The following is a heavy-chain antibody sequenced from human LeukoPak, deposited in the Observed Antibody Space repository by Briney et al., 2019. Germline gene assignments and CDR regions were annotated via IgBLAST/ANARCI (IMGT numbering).Heavy chain of an antibody. Sequence: PSETLSLTCAVYGGSFSGYYWSWIRQPPGKGLEWIGEINHSGSTNYNPSLKSRVTISVDTSKNQFSLKLSSVTAADTAVYYCAKGSTFWRYSSSWPFDYWGQGTLVTVSS. CDR1: GGSFSGYY. CDR3: AKGSTFWRYSSSWPFDY. J-gene: IGHJ4*02. D-gene: IGHD6-13*01. V-gene: IGHV4-34*01. CDR2: INHSGST.